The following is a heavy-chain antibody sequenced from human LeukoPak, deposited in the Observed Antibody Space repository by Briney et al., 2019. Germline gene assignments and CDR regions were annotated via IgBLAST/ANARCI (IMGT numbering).Heavy chain of an antibody. V-gene: IGHV4-59*01. CDR3: ARGGWNKFDY. Sequence: SETLSLTCTVSGGSISSYYWSWIRQPPGKGLEWIGFIFYSGTTNYNPSLKSRVTISVDTSKDQLSLKLSSVTAADTAVYYCARGGWNKFDYWGQGTLVTVSS. CDR2: IFYSGTT. D-gene: IGHD3-22*01. J-gene: IGHJ4*02. CDR1: GGSISSYY.